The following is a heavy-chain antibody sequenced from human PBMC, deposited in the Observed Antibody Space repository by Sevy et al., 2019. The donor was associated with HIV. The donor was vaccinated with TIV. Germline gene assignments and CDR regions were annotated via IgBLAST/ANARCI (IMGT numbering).Heavy chain of an antibody. CDR3: AKSFPRYGTGWEFDY. CDR1: GFTFNNYA. V-gene: IGHV3-23*01. Sequence: GGSLRLSCAASGFTFNNYAMNWVRQAPGKGLEWVSAISATGGSTYYADSLKGLFTISRDNSNNTLFLQMNSLRAEDTALYYCAKSFPRYGTGWEFDYWGQGTLVTVSS. D-gene: IGHD6-19*01. J-gene: IGHJ4*02. CDR2: ISATGGST.